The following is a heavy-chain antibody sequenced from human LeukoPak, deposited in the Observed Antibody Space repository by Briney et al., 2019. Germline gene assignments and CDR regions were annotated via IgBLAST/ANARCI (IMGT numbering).Heavy chain of an antibody. CDR3: ARGRCSLNSYSFDL. Sequence: GGSLRLSCTASGFTFSSYNMNWVRQAPGKGLEWVSYISSTGGTIFNADSVKGRFTISRDNAEKSLFLQMDSLRVEDTAVYFCARGRCSLNSYSFDLWGQGALVTVSS. V-gene: IGHV3-48*04. CDR1: GFTFSSYN. D-gene: IGHD2-2*01. CDR2: ISSTGGTI. J-gene: IGHJ4*02.